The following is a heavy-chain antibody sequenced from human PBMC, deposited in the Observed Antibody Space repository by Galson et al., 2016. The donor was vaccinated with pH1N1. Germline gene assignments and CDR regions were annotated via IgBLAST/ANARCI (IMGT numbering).Heavy chain of an antibody. D-gene: IGHD2/OR15-2a*01. CDR3: AKDSGHFYNWFDP. CDR1: GFTFDDYA. J-gene: IGHJ5*02. V-gene: IGHV3-9*01. CDR2: ISWNSGSI. Sequence: SLRLSCAASGFTFDDYAMHWVRQAPGKGLEWVSGISWNSGSIGYADSVKGRFTISRDNAKNSLYLQMTSLRAEDTALYYCAKDSGHFYNWFDPWGQGALVTVSS.